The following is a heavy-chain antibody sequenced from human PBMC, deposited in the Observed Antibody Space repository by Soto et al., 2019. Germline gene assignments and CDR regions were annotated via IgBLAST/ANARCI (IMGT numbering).Heavy chain of an antibody. V-gene: IGHV3-30-3*01. J-gene: IGHJ4*02. CDR1: GFTFDDYA. CDR3: ARGGYDRSGYYLFDY. Sequence: VQLVESGGGLVQPGRSLRLSCAASGFTFDDYAMHWVRQAPGKGLEWVAVISYDGSNKYYADSVKGRFTISRDNSKNTLYLQMNSLRAEDTAVYYCARGGYDRSGYYLFDYWGQGTLVTVSS. D-gene: IGHD3-22*01. CDR2: ISYDGSNK.